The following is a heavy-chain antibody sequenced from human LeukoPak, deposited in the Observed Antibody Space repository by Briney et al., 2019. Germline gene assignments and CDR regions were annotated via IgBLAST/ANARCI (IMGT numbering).Heavy chain of an antibody. D-gene: IGHD6-6*01. CDR3: ARTQPSIVARHSYYYGMDV. Sequence: PGGSLRLSCAASGFTFSSYGMHWVRQAPGKGLEGVAVIWYDGSNKYYADSVKGRFTISRDNSKNTLYLQMSSLRAEDTAVYYCARTQPSIVARHSYYYGMDVWGQGTTVTVSS. CDR2: IWYDGSNK. J-gene: IGHJ6*02. CDR1: GFTFSSYG. V-gene: IGHV3-33*01.